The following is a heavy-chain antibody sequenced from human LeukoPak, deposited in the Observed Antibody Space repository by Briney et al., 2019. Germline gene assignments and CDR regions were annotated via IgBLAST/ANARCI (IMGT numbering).Heavy chain of an antibody. CDR2: IYPGDSDT. D-gene: IGHD1-7*01. V-gene: IGHV5-51*01. CDR3: ARTITGTTHFDY. Sequence: GESLQISCGGSGYIFTSYWIGGVRQLPGKGLEWMGIIYPGDSDTRYSPSFQGQVTISADKSISTAYLQWSSLKASDTAMYYCARTITGTTHFDYWGQGTLVTVSS. CDR1: GYIFTSYW. J-gene: IGHJ4*02.